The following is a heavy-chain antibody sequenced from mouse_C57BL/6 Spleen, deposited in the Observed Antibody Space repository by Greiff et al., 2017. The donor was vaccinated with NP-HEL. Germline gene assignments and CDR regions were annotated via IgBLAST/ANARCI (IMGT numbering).Heavy chain of an antibody. V-gene: IGHV1-69*01. Sequence: VQLQQPGAELVMPGASVKLSCKASGYTFTSYWMHWVKQRPGQGLEWIGEIDPSDSYTNYNQEFKGKSTLSVDKSSSTAYMQLSSLTSEDSAVYYCARDDGYYLFAYWGQGTLVTVSA. CDR2: IDPSDSYT. J-gene: IGHJ3*01. CDR1: GYTFTSYW. CDR3: ARDDGYYLFAY. D-gene: IGHD2-3*01.